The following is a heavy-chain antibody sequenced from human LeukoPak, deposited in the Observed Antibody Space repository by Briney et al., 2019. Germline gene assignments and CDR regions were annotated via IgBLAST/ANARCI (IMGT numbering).Heavy chain of an antibody. CDR1: GGSISSYY. Sequence: SETLSLTCAVSGGSISSYYWGWIRQPPGKGLEWIGSIYYSGSTYYNPSLKSRVTISVDTSKNQFSLKLSSVTAADTAVYYRARPYSGGWRDNWFDPWGQGTLVTVSS. V-gene: IGHV4-39*07. CDR2: IYYSGST. D-gene: IGHD6-19*01. CDR3: ARPYSGGWRDNWFDP. J-gene: IGHJ5*02.